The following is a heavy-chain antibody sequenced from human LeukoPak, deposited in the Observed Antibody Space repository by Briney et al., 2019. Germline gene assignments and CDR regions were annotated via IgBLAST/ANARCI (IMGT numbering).Heavy chain of an antibody. V-gene: IGHV3-23*01. D-gene: IGHD7-27*01. J-gene: IGHJ4*02. CDR3: AREPHWAFDY. CDR2: ISGSGGST. Sequence: GGSLRLSCTTSKFNFNSYGMTWVRQAPGKGLEWVSSISGSGGSTQYAASVQGRFTISRDNSKNTLYLQMNSLRAEDTAVYYCAREPHWAFDYWGQGTLVTVSS. CDR1: KFNFNSYG.